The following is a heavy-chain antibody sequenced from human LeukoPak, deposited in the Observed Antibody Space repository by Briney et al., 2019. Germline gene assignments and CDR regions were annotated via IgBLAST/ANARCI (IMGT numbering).Heavy chain of an antibody. Sequence: GGSLRLSCAASGFTFSSYSMNWVRQAPGKGLEWVSSISSSSSYIYYADSVKGRFTISRDNAKNSLYLQMNSLRAEDTAVYYCARGLLWFGTYYFDYWGQGTLVTVSP. V-gene: IGHV3-21*01. J-gene: IGHJ4*02. CDR2: ISSSSSYI. CDR1: GFTFSSYS. CDR3: ARGLLWFGTYYFDY. D-gene: IGHD3-10*01.